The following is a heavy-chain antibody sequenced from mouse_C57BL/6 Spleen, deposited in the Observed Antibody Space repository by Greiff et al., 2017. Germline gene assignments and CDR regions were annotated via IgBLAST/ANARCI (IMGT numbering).Heavy chain of an antibody. Sequence: VQLQESGPELVKPGASVKISCKASGYSFTSYYIHWVKQRPGQGLEWIGWIYPGSGNTKYNEKFKGKATLTADTSSSTAYMQLSSLTSEDSAVYYCAREQSLYYYAMDYWGQGTSVTVSS. CDR2: IYPGSGNT. D-gene: IGHD6-5*01. J-gene: IGHJ4*01. CDR1: GYSFTSYY. V-gene: IGHV1-66*01. CDR3: AREQSLYYYAMDY.